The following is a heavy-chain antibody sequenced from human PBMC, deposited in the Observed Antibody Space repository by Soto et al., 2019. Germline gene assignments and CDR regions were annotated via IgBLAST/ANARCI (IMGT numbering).Heavy chain of an antibody. CDR3: ARVSSYGDLYYFDY. V-gene: IGHV4-31*03. CDR1: GGSISSGGYY. D-gene: IGHD4-17*01. J-gene: IGHJ4*02. CDR2: IYYSGST. Sequence: SETLSLTCTVSGGSISSGGYYWSWIRQHPGKGLEWIGYIYYSGSTYYNPSLKSRVTISVDTSKNQFSLKLSSVTAADTAVYYCARVSSYGDLYYFDYWGQGTLVTVSS.